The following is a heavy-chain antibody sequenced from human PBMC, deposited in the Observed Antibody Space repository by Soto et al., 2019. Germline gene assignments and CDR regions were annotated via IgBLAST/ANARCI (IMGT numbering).Heavy chain of an antibody. D-gene: IGHD4-17*01. J-gene: IGHJ4*02. Sequence: QITLKESGPTLMEPTQTLTLTCTFSGFSLSTSGMSVAWIRQPPGKALEWLALIFWDDDTRYSPSLRNRLTITKDTSRNYVVLTMTSMGPADTATFYCAYSPLGGFGDFTSFHSWGPGALVTVSS. V-gene: IGHV2-5*02. CDR3: AYSPLGGFGDFTSFHS. CDR2: IFWDDDT. CDR1: GFSLSTSGMS.